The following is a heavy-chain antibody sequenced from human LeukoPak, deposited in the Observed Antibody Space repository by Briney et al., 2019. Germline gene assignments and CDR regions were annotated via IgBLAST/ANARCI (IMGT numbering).Heavy chain of an antibody. J-gene: IGHJ4*02. CDR2: IYYSGST. D-gene: IGHD3-22*01. CDR1: GGSISSGGYY. V-gene: IGHV4-31*03. CDR3: AGARDYYDSSGQERGYYFDY. Sequence: SETLSLTCTVSGGSISSGGYYWSWIRQHPGKGLEWIGYIYYSGSTYYNPSLKSRVTISVDTSKNQFSLKLSSVTAADTAVYYCAGARDYYDSSGQERGYYFDYWGQGTLVTVSS.